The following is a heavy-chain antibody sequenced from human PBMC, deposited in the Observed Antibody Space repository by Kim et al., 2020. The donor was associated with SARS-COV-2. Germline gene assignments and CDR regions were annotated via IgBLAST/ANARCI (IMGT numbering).Heavy chain of an antibody. J-gene: IGHJ3*02. V-gene: IGHV3-48*02. CDR3: VRDRMGGAFDI. CDR1: GFIFSAYD. CDR2: ITKSSTTI. Sequence: GGSLRLSCATSGFIFSAYDMNWVRQAPGKGLEWLSFITKSSTTIFYADSVKGRFTISRDNAKNSLYLQMNSLRDEDTAVYYCVRDRMGGAFDIWGQGTMV. D-gene: IGHD3-16*01.